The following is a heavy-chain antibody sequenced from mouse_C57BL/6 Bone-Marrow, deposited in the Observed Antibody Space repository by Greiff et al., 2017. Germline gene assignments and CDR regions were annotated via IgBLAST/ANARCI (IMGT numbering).Heavy chain of an antibody. V-gene: IGHV5-6*01. D-gene: IGHD1-1*01. Sequence: EVKLMESGGDLVKPGGSLKLSCAASGFTFSSYGMSWVRQTPDKRLEWVATISSGGSYTYYPDSVKGRFTISRDNAKNTLYLQMSSLTSEDTAMXSCVRLEARSTGVDEYFDVWGAEDTV. J-gene: IGHJ1*01. CDR1: GFTFSSYG. CDR2: ISSGGSYT. CDR3: VRLEARSTGVDEYFDV.